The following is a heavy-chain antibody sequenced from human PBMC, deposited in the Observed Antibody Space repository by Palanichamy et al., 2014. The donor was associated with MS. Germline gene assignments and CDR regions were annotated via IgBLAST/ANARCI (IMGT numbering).Heavy chain of an antibody. V-gene: IGHV3-33*08. CDR3: ARDRSDRYFDY. Sequence: QVQLVESGGGVVQPGRSLRLSCAASRFTFSNFGMHWVRQAPGKGLEWVAFIWYNGGNKYYSDAAKGRFTISRDNSKNTLFLQMDGLRAEDTAMYYCARDRSDRYFDYWGQGTLVRVSS. CDR2: IWYNGGNK. J-gene: IGHJ4*02. CDR1: RFTFSNFG.